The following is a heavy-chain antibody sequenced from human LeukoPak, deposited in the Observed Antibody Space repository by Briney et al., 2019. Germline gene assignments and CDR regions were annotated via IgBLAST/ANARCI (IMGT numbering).Heavy chain of an antibody. CDR2: INYSGTT. CDR1: GGSFSGYY. V-gene: IGHV4-34*01. CDR3: ARAPYCGGDCSRASDY. J-gene: IGHJ4*02. Sequence: SETLSLTCAVYGGSFSGYYWSWIPQPPGKGLEWIGEINYSGTTNYNPSLKSRVTISADTYKNLFSLSLSSVTAADTGVYYCARAPYCGGDCSRASDYWGQGSLVTVSS. D-gene: IGHD2-21*02.